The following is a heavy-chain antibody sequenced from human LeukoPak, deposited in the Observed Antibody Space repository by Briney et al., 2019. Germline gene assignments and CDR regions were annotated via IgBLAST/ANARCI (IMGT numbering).Heavy chain of an antibody. V-gene: IGHV1-46*01. CDR1: GYTCITYY. CDR3: ARGGSLAVAPHLYYFDY. J-gene: IGHJ4*02. D-gene: IGHD6-19*01. Sequence: GASVKVSCKASGYTCITYYIHWVRQAPGQGLEWMGVINPSGGSTTYAQNFQGRVTMTRDTSTSAVYMELSSLGSEDTAVYYCARGGSLAVAPHLYYFDYWGQGTLVTVSS. CDR2: INPSGGST.